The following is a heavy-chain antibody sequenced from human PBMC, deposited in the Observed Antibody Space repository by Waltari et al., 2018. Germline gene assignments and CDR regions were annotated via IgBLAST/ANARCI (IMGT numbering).Heavy chain of an antibody. Sequence: QLQLQESGPGLVKPSETLSLTCTVSGGSISSSSYSWGWIRQPPGKGLEWLGSIDYSGTTSYNPSLKSRVTISVDTSKNQFSLKLSSVTAADTAVYYCARTGYVWGSYRTYYFDYWGQGTLVTVSS. J-gene: IGHJ4*02. CDR1: GGSISSSSYS. CDR3: ARTGYVWGSYRTYYFDY. CDR2: IDYSGTT. D-gene: IGHD3-16*02. V-gene: IGHV4-39*01.